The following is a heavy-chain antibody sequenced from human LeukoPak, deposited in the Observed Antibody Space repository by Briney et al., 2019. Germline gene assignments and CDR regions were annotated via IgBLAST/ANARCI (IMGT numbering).Heavy chain of an antibody. Sequence: PSETLSLTCTVSGGSISSSSYYWGWIRQPPGKGLEWIGSIYYSGSTYYNPSLKSRVTISVDTSKNQFSLKLSSVTAADTAVYYCARHSYILTGYYPPNPYFDYWGQGTLVTVSS. CDR2: IYYSGST. D-gene: IGHD3-9*01. CDR1: GGSISSSSYY. CDR3: ARHSYILTGYYPPNPYFDY. J-gene: IGHJ4*02. V-gene: IGHV4-39*01.